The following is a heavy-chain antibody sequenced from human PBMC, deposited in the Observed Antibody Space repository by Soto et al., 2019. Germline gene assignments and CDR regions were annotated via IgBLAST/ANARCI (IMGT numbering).Heavy chain of an antibody. V-gene: IGHV1-69*01. CDR1: GGTFSSYA. CDR2: IIPIFGTA. CDR3: AREGDYYDSSGQGGAFDI. J-gene: IGHJ3*02. D-gene: IGHD3-22*01. Sequence: QVQLVQSGAEVKKPGSTVKVSCKASGGTFSSYAISWVRQAPGQGLEWMGGIIPIFGTANYAQKFQGRVTSTADESTSTADMELSSLRSEDTAVYYCAREGDYYDSSGQGGAFDIWGQGTMVTVSS.